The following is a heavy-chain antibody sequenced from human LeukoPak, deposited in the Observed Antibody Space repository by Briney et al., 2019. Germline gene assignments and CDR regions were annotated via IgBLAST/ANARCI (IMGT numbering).Heavy chain of an antibody. CDR2: IYTSGTT. CDR1: GSISSYY. D-gene: IGHD5-18*01. Sequence: PSETLSLTCTGGSISSYYWSWIRQSAEKGLEWIGRIYTSGTTNYNPSLKGRVSMSIDTSKNQFSLNLSSVTAADTAVYYCARIVGGMVTSWFDPWGQGTLVTVSS. V-gene: IGHV4-4*07. J-gene: IGHJ5*02. CDR3: ARIVGGMVTSWFDP.